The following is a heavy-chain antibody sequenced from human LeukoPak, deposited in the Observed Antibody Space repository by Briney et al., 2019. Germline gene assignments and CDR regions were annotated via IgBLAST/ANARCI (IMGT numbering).Heavy chain of an antibody. J-gene: IGHJ4*02. Sequence: GGSLRLSCAASGFTFSTFAMIWVRQPPGKGLEWVSSIFPSGGEIHYADSVRGRFTISRDNSKSTLSLQMNSLRAEDTAIYYCAKDSRGYQDYFDYWGQGTLVTVSS. D-gene: IGHD3-22*01. CDR3: AKDSRGYQDYFDY. V-gene: IGHV3-23*01. CDR2: IFPSGGEI. CDR1: GFTFSTFA.